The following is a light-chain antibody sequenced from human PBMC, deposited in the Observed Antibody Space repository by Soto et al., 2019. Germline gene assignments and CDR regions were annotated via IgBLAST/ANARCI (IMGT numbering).Light chain of an antibody. Sequence: DVQLTQPPSTLSSYVGDRVTLTCRASQSLNSRLAWYQQRPGKAPKLLIYDASTLESGVPSRFSGSGSGTEFTLTINNLQPDDLATYICQQYKSYSTFGRGTKVDI. J-gene: IGKJ1*01. V-gene: IGKV1-5*01. CDR3: QQYKSYST. CDR2: DAS. CDR1: QSLNSR.